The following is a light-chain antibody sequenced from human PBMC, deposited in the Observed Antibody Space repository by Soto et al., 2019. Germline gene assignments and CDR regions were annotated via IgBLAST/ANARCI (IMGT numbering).Light chain of an antibody. J-gene: IGLJ2*01. CDR2: EVS. V-gene: IGLV2-14*01. CDR3: SSFTSRTTVL. CDR1: SNDVGGYNY. Sequence: QSALTQPASVSGSPGQSITISCTGTSNDVGGYNYVSWYQQHPGKAPQLMMYEVSNRPSGVSDRFSGSKSGNTASLIISGLLAEDEADYYCSSFTSRTTVLFGGGTKVTVL.